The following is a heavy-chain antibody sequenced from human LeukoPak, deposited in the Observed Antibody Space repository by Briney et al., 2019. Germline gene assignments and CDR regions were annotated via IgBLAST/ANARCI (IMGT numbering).Heavy chain of an antibody. CDR3: ARGFYGSGSYSPPYYYMDV. CDR2: IYYSGST. J-gene: IGHJ6*03. D-gene: IGHD3-10*01. V-gene: IGHV4-59*01. CDR1: GYSISSYY. Sequence: PSETLSLTCTVSGYSISSYYWSWIRQPPGKGLEWIGYIYYSGSTNYNPSLKSRVTISVDTSKNQFSLKLSSVTAADTAVYYCARGFYGSGSYSPPYYYMDVWGKGTTVTISS.